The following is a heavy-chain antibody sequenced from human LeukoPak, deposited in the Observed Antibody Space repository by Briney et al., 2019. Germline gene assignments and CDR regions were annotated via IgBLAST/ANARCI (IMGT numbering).Heavy chain of an antibody. Sequence: PSETLSLTCTVSGGSIINTNYFWGWVRQSPGKGLEWIGNIYYSGGTYYSPSLKSRVTISVDTSKNLFSLTLSSMTAADTAVYFCARRFRRGYDFVSGGHYFDYWGQGTLVTVSS. V-gene: IGHV4-39*01. J-gene: IGHJ4*02. D-gene: IGHD3-3*01. CDR2: IYYSGGT. CDR3: ARRFRRGYDFVSGGHYFDY. CDR1: GGSIINTNYF.